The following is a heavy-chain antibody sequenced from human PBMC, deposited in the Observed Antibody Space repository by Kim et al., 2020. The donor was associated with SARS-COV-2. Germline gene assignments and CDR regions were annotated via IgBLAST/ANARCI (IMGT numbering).Heavy chain of an antibody. CDR2: ISGSGGST. D-gene: IGHD2-15*01. Sequence: GGSLRLSCAASGFTFSSYAMSWVRQAPGKGLEWVSAISGSGGSTYYADSVKGRFTISRDNSKNTLYLQMNSLRAEDTAVYYCAKDSCSGGSCYAPFDYWGQGTLVTVSS. V-gene: IGHV3-23*01. CDR3: AKDSCSGGSCYAPFDY. J-gene: IGHJ4*02. CDR1: GFTFSSYA.